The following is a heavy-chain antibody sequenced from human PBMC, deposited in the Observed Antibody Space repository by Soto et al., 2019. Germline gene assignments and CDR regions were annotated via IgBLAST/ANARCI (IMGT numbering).Heavy chain of an antibody. CDR3: AKDDYGDYGRGLFDY. D-gene: IGHD4-17*01. CDR1: GFTFSSYA. J-gene: IGHJ4*02. V-gene: IGHV3-23*01. Sequence: GGSLRLSCAASGFTFSSYAMSWVRQAPGKGLEWVSAISGSGGSTYYADSVKGRFTISRDNSKNTLYLQMNSLRAEDTAVYYCAKDDYGDYGRGLFDYWGQGTLVTVSS. CDR2: ISGSGGST.